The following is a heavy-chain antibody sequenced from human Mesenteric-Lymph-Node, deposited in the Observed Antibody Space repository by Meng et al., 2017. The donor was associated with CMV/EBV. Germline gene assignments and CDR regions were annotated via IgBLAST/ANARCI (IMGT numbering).Heavy chain of an antibody. V-gene: IGHV3-20*04. D-gene: IGHD6-6*01. CDR3: ARVSEYSSSSIYYYYYYGMDV. CDR2: INWNGGST. Sequence: GGSLRLSCAASGFTFSNYEMNWVRQAPGKGLEWVSGINWNGGSTGYADSVKGRFTISRDNAKNSLYLQMNSLRAEDTALYYCARVSEYSSSSIYYYYYYGMDVWGQGTTVTVSS. J-gene: IGHJ6*02. CDR1: GFTFSNYE.